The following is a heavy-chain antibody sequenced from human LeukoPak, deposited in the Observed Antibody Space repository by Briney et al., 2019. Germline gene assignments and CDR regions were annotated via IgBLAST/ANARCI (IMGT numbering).Heavy chain of an antibody. D-gene: IGHD2-8*01. V-gene: IGHV4-59*08. Sequence: SETLSLTCSVSGDSVSGFYWNWIRQSPGTGLEWMGNIHYSGNSNYNPSLKSRVTMSIDTSRNQFFLKLNSVTAADTAVYYCVLAPNSNWFDFWGQGTQVTVSS. CDR2: IHYSGNS. CDR1: GDSVSGFY. J-gene: IGHJ5*01. CDR3: VLAPNSNWFDF.